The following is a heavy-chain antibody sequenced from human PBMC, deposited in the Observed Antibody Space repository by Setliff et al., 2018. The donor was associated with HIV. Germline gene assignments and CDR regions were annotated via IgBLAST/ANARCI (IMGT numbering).Heavy chain of an antibody. Sequence: GGSLRLSCAASGFTFSRYAMTWVRQAPGKGLEWVSAISGSGIGSYYPDSVKGRFTISRDNSKNTLFLQMNSLRAEDTAVYSCAKDRRYYYGSGSYAAETWGQGTLVTVSS. CDR3: AKDRRYYYGSGSYAAET. CDR2: ISGSGIGS. CDR1: GFTFSRYA. V-gene: IGHV3-23*01. J-gene: IGHJ5*02. D-gene: IGHD3-10*01.